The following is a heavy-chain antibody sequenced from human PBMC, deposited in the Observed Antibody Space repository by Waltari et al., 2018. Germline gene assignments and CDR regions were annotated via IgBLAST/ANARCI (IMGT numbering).Heavy chain of an antibody. D-gene: IGHD3-16*01. CDR1: GSTFTSYG. CDR2: VGGYSGNT. Sequence: QVQLVQSGAEVKKPGASVQVSCKASGSTFTSYGLRWLRTAPGQGLEWMGWVGGYSGNTNCAEKGQGRVTRAADRATSRGDRELRSVGWGGRAVYGGGGVGGGGGADYWGQGTLVTVSS. V-gene: IGHV1-18*04. J-gene: IGHJ4*02. CDR3: GGVGGGGGADY.